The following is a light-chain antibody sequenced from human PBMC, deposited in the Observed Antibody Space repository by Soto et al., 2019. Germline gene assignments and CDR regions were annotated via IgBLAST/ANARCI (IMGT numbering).Light chain of an antibody. CDR1: ESISSW. J-gene: IGKJ5*01. CDR3: HQRYNWPRVT. Sequence: DIQMTQFPSTLSASVGERVTITCRASESISSWLAWYQQKPGKAPRLLIYAASRLGSGVPSRFSGSGSGTDFTLTITSLEPEDFAVYFCHQRYNWPRVTFGQGTRLEIK. CDR2: AAS. V-gene: IGKV1-5*01.